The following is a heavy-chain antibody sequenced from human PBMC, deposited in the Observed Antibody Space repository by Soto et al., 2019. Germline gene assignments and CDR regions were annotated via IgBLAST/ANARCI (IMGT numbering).Heavy chain of an antibody. D-gene: IGHD6-19*01. CDR2: ISGSGGST. V-gene: IGHV3-23*01. CDR1: GFTFSSYA. CDR3: AKTSAVAVPLGVDY. J-gene: IGHJ4*02. Sequence: EVQLLESGGGLVQPGGSLRLSCAASGFTFSSYAMSWVRQAPGKGLEWVSGISGSGGSTYYADSVKGRFTISRDNSKNTQYLQMNSLRAEDTAVYYCAKTSAVAVPLGVDYWGQGALVTVSS.